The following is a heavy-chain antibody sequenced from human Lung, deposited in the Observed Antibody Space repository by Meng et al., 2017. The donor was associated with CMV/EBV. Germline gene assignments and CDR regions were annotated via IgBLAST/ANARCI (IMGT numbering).Heavy chain of an antibody. J-gene: IGHJ3*02. CDR2: IYYTGST. CDR3: ARGYYDSSGSTNTFDI. V-gene: IGHV4-59*01. Sequence: LXCTVSGASISTSYWSWIRQPPGKGPEWIGYIYYTGSTNYNPSLKSRVTISLDTSKNQFSLKLSSVTAADTAVYYCARGYYDSSGSTNTFDIWGQGTXVTVSS. CDR1: GASISTSY. D-gene: IGHD3-22*01.